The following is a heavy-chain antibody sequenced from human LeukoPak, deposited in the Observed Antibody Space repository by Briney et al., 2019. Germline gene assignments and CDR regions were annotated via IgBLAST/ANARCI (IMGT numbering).Heavy chain of an antibody. V-gene: IGHV1-69*05. D-gene: IGHD2-2*01. CDR1: GGTFSSYA. J-gene: IGHJ3*02. Sequence: ASVKVSCKASGGTFSSYAISWVRQAPGQGLEWMGGIIPIFGTANYAQKFQGRVTMTTDTSTSTAYMELRSLRSDDTAVYFCARPRRCSSTTCTDAFDIWGQGTMVTVSS. CDR3: ARPRRCSSTTCTDAFDI. CDR2: IIPIFGTA.